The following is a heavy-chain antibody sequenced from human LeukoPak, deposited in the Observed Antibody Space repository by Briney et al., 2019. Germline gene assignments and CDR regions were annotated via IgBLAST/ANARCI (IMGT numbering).Heavy chain of an antibody. D-gene: IGHD5-24*01. CDR1: GGSISSYY. CDR2: IYYSGST. J-gene: IGHJ6*03. CDR3: ARGDREVNYYYYYMDV. Sequence: SETLSLTCTVSGGSISSYYWSWLRQPPGKGLEWIGYIYYSGSTNYNPSLKSRVTISVDTSKNQFSLKLSSVTAADTAVCYCARGDREVNYYYYYMDVWGKGTTVTVSS. V-gene: IGHV4-59*01.